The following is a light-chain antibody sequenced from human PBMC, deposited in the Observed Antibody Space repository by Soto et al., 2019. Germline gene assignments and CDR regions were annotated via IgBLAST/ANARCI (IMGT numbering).Light chain of an antibody. CDR3: QQYNSYLYS. Sequence: DIQMTQSPSTLSASVGDRATITCRASQSVNSRLAWYQQKPGKAPKLLIYKASSLQSGVPSRFSGSGSGTEFTLTISSLQPDYFATYYCQQYNSYLYSFGQGTKGDIK. CDR2: KAS. CDR1: QSVNSR. J-gene: IGKJ2*01. V-gene: IGKV1-5*03.